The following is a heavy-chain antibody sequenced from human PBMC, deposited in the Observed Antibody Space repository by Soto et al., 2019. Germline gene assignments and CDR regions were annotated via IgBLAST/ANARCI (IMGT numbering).Heavy chain of an antibody. CDR2: ISAYNGNT. CDR3: ARDAVMGAAGRKFDY. CDR1: GYTFTSYG. J-gene: IGHJ4*02. Sequence: ASVKVSCKASGYTFTSYGISWVRQAPGQGLEWMGWISAYNGNTNYAQKLQGRVTMTTDTSTSTAYMELRSLRSDDTAVYYCARDAVMGAAGRKFDYWGQGTLVTVSS. V-gene: IGHV1-18*01. D-gene: IGHD6-13*01.